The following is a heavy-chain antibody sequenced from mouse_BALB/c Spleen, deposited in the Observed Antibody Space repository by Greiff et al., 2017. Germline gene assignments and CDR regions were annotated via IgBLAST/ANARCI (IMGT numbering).Heavy chain of an antibody. Sequence: VQVVESGAELAKPGASVKMSCKASGYTFTSYWMHWVKQRPGQGLEWIGYINPSTGYTEYNQKFKDKATLTADKSSSTAYMQLSSLTSEDSAVYYCARDNWDDWGQGTTLTVSS. CDR2: INPSTGYT. D-gene: IGHD4-1*01. CDR3: ARDNWDD. V-gene: IGHV1-7*01. CDR1: GYTFTSYW. J-gene: IGHJ2*01.